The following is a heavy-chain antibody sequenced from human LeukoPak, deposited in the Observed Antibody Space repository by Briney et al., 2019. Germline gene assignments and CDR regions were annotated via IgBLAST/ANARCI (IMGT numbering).Heavy chain of an antibody. CDR2: IGTAGDT. J-gene: IGHJ4*02. D-gene: IGHD6-13*01. V-gene: IGHV3-13*04. Sequence: PGGCLRLSCAASGCIFSNFDMHWGRQVTGKGLEWVSGIGTAGDTYYAGSVKGRSTISRENAKNSLYLQMNSLTAGDTAVYYCARDRGYSNGWYEYWGQGTQVSLSS. CDR3: ARDRGYSNGWYEY. CDR1: GCIFSNFD.